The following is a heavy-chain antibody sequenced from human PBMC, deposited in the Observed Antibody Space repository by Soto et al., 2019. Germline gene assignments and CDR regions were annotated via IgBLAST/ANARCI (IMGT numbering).Heavy chain of an antibody. D-gene: IGHD1-1*01. CDR1: GYTFTFRY. CDR2: ITPFKSDT. J-gene: IGHJ3*02. V-gene: IGHV1-45*02. Sequence: AVKVSCKASGYTFTFRYLHWVRQAPGQALEWMGWITPFKSDTNYAQKFQDRVTITRDRSVSTAYMELSNLRSDDTAMYYCARSPFAGSDAFDIWGQGTMVTVSS. CDR3: ARSPFAGSDAFDI.